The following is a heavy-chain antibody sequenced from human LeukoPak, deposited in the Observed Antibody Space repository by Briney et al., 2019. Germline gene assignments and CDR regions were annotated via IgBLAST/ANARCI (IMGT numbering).Heavy chain of an antibody. Sequence: LTXXXTFSGFSLSTRGGGVGWIRQPPGKALEWISLIYWDDDKRYTPSLKTRLTITKDTSKNQVVLTMTNMDPVDTATYYCAHRYYYDSSGIRTFDYWGQGTLVTVSS. J-gene: IGHJ4*02. CDR3: AHRYYYDSSGIRTFDY. CDR2: IYWDDDK. V-gene: IGHV2-5*02. D-gene: IGHD3-22*01. CDR1: GFSLSTRGGG.